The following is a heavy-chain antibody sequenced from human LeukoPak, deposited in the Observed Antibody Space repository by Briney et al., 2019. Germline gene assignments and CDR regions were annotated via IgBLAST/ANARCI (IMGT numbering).Heavy chain of an antibody. CDR2: INPSGGST. D-gene: IGHD3-10*01. CDR3: ARDLIRDPRFDP. J-gene: IGHJ5*02. Sequence: ASVKVSRKASGYTFTSYYMHWVRQAPGQGLEWMGIINPSGGSTSYAQKFQGRVTMTRDTSTSTVYMELSSLRSEDTAVYYCARDLIRDPRFDPWGQGTLVTVSS. CDR1: GYTFTSYY. V-gene: IGHV1-46*01.